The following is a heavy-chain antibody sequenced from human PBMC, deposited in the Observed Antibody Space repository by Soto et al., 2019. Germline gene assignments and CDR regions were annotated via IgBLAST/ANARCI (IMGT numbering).Heavy chain of an antibody. CDR1: GLTFGGYA. CDR3: ARVGYGYSHGQGMDY. Sequence: PGGSLRLSCAASGLTFGGYAMHWVRQAPGKGLEWVAVISHDGSKAFYADSVKGRFTISRDNSKNTLVLQMNSLGLEDTALYHCARVGYGYSHGQGMDYWGQGTLVTSPQ. J-gene: IGHJ4*02. CDR2: ISHDGSKA. V-gene: IGHV3-30-3*01. D-gene: IGHD5-12*01.